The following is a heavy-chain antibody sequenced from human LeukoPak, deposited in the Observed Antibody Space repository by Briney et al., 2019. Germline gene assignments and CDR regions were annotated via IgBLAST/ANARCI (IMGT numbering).Heavy chain of an antibody. CDR2: IRYDGSNK. V-gene: IGHV3-30*02. J-gene: IGHJ4*02. D-gene: IGHD5-18*01. Sequence: GGSLRLSCAASGFTFSSYGMHWVRHAPGKGLEWVTFIRYDGSNKYYTDSVKGRFTISRDNSKNTLFLQMNGLRAEDTAVYSCAKDRVGYSFGYSFGYWGQGTLVTVSS. CDR1: GFTFSSYG. CDR3: AKDRVGYSFGYSFGY.